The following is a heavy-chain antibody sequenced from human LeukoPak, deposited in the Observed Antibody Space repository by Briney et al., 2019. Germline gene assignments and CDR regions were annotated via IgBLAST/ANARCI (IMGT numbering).Heavy chain of an antibody. D-gene: IGHD1-14*01. CDR1: GFTFSSCA. Sequence: GGSLRLSCAASGFTFSSCAMGWVRQAPGKGLDYVSSVVASGADTYYADSVKGRFIIFRDNSKNTLSLQMNDLRAEDTAIYYCAAWTGGDAYDIWGQGTMVTVSS. CDR3: AAWTGGDAYDI. CDR2: VVASGADT. V-gene: IGHV3-23*01. J-gene: IGHJ3*02.